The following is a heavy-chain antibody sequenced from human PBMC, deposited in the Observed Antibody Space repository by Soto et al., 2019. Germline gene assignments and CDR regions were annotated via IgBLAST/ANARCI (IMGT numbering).Heavy chain of an antibody. V-gene: IGHV1-69*12. D-gene: IGHD3-22*01. CDR3: ATYYYDSSGYYLYYFDS. CDR1: GGTFRRNA. CDR2: SIPMYGTT. Sequence: QVQLVQSGAEVKKPGSSVKVSCKASGGTFRRNAISWVRQAPGQGLEWMGGSIPMYGTTNYAQKFQGRVSISADESTSTAYIELTSLRSEDTAVYYCATYYYDSSGYYLYYFDSWGQGTLVTISS. J-gene: IGHJ4*02.